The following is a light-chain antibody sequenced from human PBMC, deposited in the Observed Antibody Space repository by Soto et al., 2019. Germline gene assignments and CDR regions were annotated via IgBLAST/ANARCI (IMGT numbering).Light chain of an antibody. CDR1: ISDFGSYKF. CDR2: ETS. J-gene: IGLJ1*01. Sequence: QSALTQPSSVCGSPGQSFTISCTGTISDFGSYKFVSWYQHHPGKVPKVIIYETSKRPSGVSDRFSGSKSGNTASLTISGLQAEDEADYYCFSFTSTNTHVFGSGTTSPS. V-gene: IGLV2-23*01. CDR3: FSFTSTNTHV.